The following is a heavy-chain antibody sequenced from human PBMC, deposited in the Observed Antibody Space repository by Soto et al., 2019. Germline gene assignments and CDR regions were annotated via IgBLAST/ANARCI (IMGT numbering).Heavy chain of an antibody. CDR3: ARDGPDYDILTGPRGYFDY. J-gene: IGHJ4*02. V-gene: IGHV1-18*01. Sequence: ASVKVSCKASGYTFTSYGISWVRQAPGQGLEWMGWISAYNGNTNYAQKLQGRVTMTTDTSTSTAYMELRSLRSDDTAVYYCARDGPDYDILTGPRGYFDYWGQGTLVTV. D-gene: IGHD3-9*01. CDR2: ISAYNGNT. CDR1: GYTFTSYG.